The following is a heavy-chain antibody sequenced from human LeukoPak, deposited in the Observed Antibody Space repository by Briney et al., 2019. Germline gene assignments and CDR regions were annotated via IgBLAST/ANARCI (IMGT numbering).Heavy chain of an antibody. CDR1: GGSISSGDYY. D-gene: IGHD3-22*01. CDR3: ARVTYYYDSSGYHSEGVYFDY. V-gene: IGHV4-30-4*01. CDR2: IYYSGST. J-gene: IGHJ4*02. Sequence: SETLSLTCAVSGGSISSGDYYWSWIRQPPGKGLEWIGYIYYSGSTYYNPSLKSRVTISVDTSKNQFSLKLSSVTAADTAVYYCARVTYYYDSSGYHSEGVYFDYWGQGTLVTVSS.